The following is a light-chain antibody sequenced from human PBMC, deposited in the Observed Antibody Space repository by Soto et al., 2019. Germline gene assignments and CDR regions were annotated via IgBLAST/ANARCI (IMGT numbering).Light chain of an antibody. CDR1: VLAKKY. V-gene: IGLV3-27*01. CDR3: YSAADNNLV. CDR2: KDT. J-gene: IGLJ2*01. Sequence: SYELTQPSSMSVSPGQTARITCSGDVLAKKYARWFQQKPGQDPVLVIFKDTERPSGIPERFSGSSSGTTVTLTISGAQLEDEADYYCYSAADNNLVFGGGTKLTVL.